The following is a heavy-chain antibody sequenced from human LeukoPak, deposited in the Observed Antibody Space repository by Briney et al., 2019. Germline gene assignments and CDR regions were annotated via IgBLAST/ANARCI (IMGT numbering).Heavy chain of an antibody. CDR1: GFTFSSYA. CDR3: ARDFIGLHGFDI. CDR2: ISGSGGST. D-gene: IGHD1-26*01. V-gene: IGHV3-23*01. J-gene: IGHJ3*02. Sequence: GGSLRLSCAASGFTFSSYAMSWVRQAPGKGLEWVSAISGSGGSTYYADSVKGRFTISRDNSKNTLYLQMNSLRPEDTAVYYCARDFIGLHGFDIWGQGTMVTVSS.